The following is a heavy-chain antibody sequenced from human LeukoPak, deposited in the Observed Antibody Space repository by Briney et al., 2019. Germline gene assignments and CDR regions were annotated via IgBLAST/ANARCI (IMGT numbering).Heavy chain of an antibody. J-gene: IGHJ4*02. CDR3: ARWQQLPTGPDY. Sequence: PSETLSLTCTVSGGSISSYYWSWIRQPPGKGLEWIGYIYYSGSTNYNPSLKSRVTISVDTSKNQFSLKLSSVTAADTAVYYCARWQQLPTGPDYWGQGTLVTVSS. D-gene: IGHD6-13*01. CDR2: IYYSGST. V-gene: IGHV4-59*01. CDR1: GGSISSYY.